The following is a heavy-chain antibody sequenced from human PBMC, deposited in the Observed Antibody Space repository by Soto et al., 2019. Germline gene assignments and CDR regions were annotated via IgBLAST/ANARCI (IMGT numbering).Heavy chain of an antibody. CDR2: IYHSGST. CDR1: GGSISSGDYS. CDR3: ARQGFGVLHGLVDV. D-gene: IGHD3-10*01. J-gene: IGHJ6*02. Sequence: SETLSLTCAVSGGSISSGDYSWSWIRQPPGKGLEWIGYIYHSGSTYYNPSLKSRVTISVDRSKNQFSLTLTSVTAADTAVYYCARQGFGVLHGLVDVWGQGTTVTVSS. V-gene: IGHV4-30-2*01.